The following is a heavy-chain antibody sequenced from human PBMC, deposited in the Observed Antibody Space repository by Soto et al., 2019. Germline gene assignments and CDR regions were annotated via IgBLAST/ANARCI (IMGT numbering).Heavy chain of an antibody. CDR3: VAYYSAYHLGAGY. D-gene: IGHD5-12*01. Sequence: PGGSLRLSCVASGFTFSDYAMSWVRQAPGKGLEWVSAISAKGGTYYADSVNGRFTISRDNPKNTLYLQMNSVRDEETAVYYCVAYYSAYHLGAGYWGQGTLVTVSS. J-gene: IGHJ4*02. CDR2: ISAKGGT. CDR1: GFTFSDYA. V-gene: IGHV3-23*01.